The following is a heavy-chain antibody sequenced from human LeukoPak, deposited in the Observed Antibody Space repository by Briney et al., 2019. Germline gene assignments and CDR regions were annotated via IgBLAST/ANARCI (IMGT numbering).Heavy chain of an antibody. V-gene: IGHV1-69*01. CDR3: AADNPADYYDSSGYYYEVDY. J-gene: IGHJ4*02. Sequence: GSSVTVSCRASGGTFSSYAISWVRQAPGQGLEWMGGIIPIFGTANYAQKFQGRVTITADESTSTAYMEPSSLRSEDTAVYYCAADNPADYYDSSGYYYEVDYWGQGTLVTVSS. CDR2: IIPIFGTA. D-gene: IGHD3-22*01. CDR1: GGTFSSYA.